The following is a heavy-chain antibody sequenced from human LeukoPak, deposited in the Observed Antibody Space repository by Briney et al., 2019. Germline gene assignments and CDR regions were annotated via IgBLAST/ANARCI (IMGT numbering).Heavy chain of an antibody. V-gene: IGHV3-53*01. J-gene: IGHJ4*02. CDR2: IYSGGST. CDR3: ARSYSSSWYDS. D-gene: IGHD6-13*01. Sequence: GGSLRLSCAASGFTVSSNYMSWVRQAPGKGLEWVSVIYSGGSTYYADSVKGRFTISRDNSENTLYLQMNSLRAEDTAVYYCARSYSSSWYDSWGQGTLVTVSS. CDR1: GFTVSSNY.